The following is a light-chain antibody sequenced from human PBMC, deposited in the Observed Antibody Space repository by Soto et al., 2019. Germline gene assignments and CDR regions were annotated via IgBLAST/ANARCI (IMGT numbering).Light chain of an antibody. J-gene: IGLJ1*01. CDR2: DVS. V-gene: IGLV2-11*01. Sequence: QSVLTQPRSVSGSPGQSVTISCTGTSSDVGDYNYVSWYQQHPGKAPKIMIYDVSKRPSGVPDRLSGSKSGNTASLTISGLQAEDEADYYCCSYAGSYSLYVFGTGTKLTVL. CDR1: SSDVGDYNY. CDR3: CSYAGSYSLYV.